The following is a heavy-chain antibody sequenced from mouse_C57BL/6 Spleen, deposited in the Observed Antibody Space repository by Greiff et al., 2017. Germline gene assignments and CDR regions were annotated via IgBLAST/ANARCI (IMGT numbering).Heavy chain of an antibody. D-gene: IGHD1-1*01. CDR1: GFTFSSYA. V-gene: IGHV5-4*01. CDR2: ISDGGSYT. Sequence: EVQGVESGGGLVKPGGSLKLSCEASGFTFSSYAMSWVRQTPGKRLEWVATISDGGSYTYYPDNVKGRFTISRDNAKNNLYLQMSHLKSEDTAMYYCARDRGFYPRYFDVWGTGTTVTVSS. CDR3: ARDRGFYPRYFDV. J-gene: IGHJ1*03.